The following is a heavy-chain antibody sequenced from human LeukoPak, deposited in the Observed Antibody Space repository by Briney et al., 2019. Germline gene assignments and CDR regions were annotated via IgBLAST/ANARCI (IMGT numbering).Heavy chain of an antibody. D-gene: IGHD3-3*01. J-gene: IGHJ4*02. V-gene: IGHV3-21*01. CDR1: GFTFSSYS. Sequence: GGSLRLSCAASGFTFSSYSMNWVRQAPGKGLEWVSSISSSSSYIYYADSVKGRFTISRDNAKNSLYLQMNSLRAEDTAVYYCARGDDHYDFWSGYPPPFDYWGQGTLVTVSS. CDR2: ISSSSSYI. CDR3: ARGDDHYDFWSGYPPPFDY.